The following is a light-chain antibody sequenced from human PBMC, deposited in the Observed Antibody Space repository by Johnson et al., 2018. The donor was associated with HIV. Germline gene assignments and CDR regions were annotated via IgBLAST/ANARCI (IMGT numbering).Light chain of an antibody. CDR1: SSNIGNNY. V-gene: IGLV1-51*01. Sequence: SVLSQPPSVSAAQGQKVTISCSGSSSNIGNNYVSWYQQLPGTAPKLLIYDNNKRPSGIRDRFSGSQSGTSATLGITGLQTGDEADYYCGTWDSSLSAYVIGTGTKVTVL. J-gene: IGLJ1*01. CDR2: DNN. CDR3: GTWDSSLSAYV.